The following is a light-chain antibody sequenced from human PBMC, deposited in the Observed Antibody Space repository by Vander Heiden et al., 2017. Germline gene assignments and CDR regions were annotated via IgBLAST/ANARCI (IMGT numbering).Light chain of an antibody. Sequence: EIVLTQSATPLSLSAGERASLSCRASQSVSSYLAWYQQKPGQAPSRLIYDASNSATGIPARFSGSGSGTDFTLTSSSLEAEDCAVYYCQQRSNWPLTFGGGTKVEIK. V-gene: IGKV3-11*01. CDR3: QQRSNWPLT. J-gene: IGKJ4*01. CDR1: QSVSSY. CDR2: DAS.